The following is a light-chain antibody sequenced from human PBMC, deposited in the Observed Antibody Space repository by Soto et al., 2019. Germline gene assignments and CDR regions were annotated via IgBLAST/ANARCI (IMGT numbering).Light chain of an antibody. Sequence: QSALTQPASVSGSPGQSITISCTGTSSDIGDYNYVSWYQQHPGKAPKLMIYEVTNRPSGVSYRFSGSNSGNTATLTISRVEAGDEADYYCQVWHSGSDQYVFGAGTKLTVL. CDR1: SSDIGDYNY. V-gene: IGLV2-14*01. CDR3: QVWHSGSDQYV. CDR2: EVT. J-gene: IGLJ1*01.